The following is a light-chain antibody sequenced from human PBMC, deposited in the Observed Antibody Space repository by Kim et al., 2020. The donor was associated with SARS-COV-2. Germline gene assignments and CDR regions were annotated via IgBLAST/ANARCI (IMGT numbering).Light chain of an antibody. V-gene: IGKV1-6*01. Sequence: VSVGDRVTITCRASQGIGRDLGWYQQKPGKAPRLLIFTASTLQTGVPPTFSGSGSGTDFTLTISSLQPDDYATYYCLQAYTFPWTFGQGTKVDIK. CDR1: QGIGRD. J-gene: IGKJ1*01. CDR3: LQAYTFPWT. CDR2: TAS.